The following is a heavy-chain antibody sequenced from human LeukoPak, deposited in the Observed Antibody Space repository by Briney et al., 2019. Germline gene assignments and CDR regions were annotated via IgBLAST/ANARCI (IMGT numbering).Heavy chain of an antibody. D-gene: IGHD1-26*01. V-gene: IGHV3-48*03. CDR1: GFTFSTYE. CDR2: ISSSGGTI. Sequence: QPGGSLRLSCAASGFTFSTYEMNWVRQAPGKGLEWVSYISSSGGTIYYADSVKGRFTISRDNAKNSLYLQMNSLRAEDTAVYYCARDGSVGATGIWGQGTLVTVSS. J-gene: IGHJ4*02. CDR3: ARDGSVGATGI.